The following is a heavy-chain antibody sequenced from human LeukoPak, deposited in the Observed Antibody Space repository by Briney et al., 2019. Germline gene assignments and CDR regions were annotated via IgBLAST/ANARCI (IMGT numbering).Heavy chain of an antibody. CDR1: GFTFSTSW. CDR3: ASRGRVPAAPGNWFDP. CDR2: IKQDGSEK. D-gene: IGHD2-2*01. Sequence: PGGSLRLSCAASGFTFSTSWMGWVRQAPGKGLECVANIKQDGSEKYYVDSVKGRFTISRDNAKNSLYLQMNSLRAEDTAVYYCASRGRVPAAPGNWFDPWGQGTLVTVSS. V-gene: IGHV3-7*01. J-gene: IGHJ5*02.